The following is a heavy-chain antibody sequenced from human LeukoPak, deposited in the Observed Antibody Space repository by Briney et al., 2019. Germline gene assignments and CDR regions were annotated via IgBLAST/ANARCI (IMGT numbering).Heavy chain of an antibody. CDR1: GGPISSSSYY. CDR3: ARSSGSSWGGLN. J-gene: IGHJ4*02. V-gene: IGHV4-39*07. CDR2: IYYSGST. Sequence: SETLSLTCTVSGGPISSSSYYWGWIRQPPGKGLEWIGSIYYSGSTYYNPSLKSRVTISVDTSKNQFSLKLSSVTAADTAVYYCARSSGSSWGGLNWGQGTLVTVSS. D-gene: IGHD6-13*01.